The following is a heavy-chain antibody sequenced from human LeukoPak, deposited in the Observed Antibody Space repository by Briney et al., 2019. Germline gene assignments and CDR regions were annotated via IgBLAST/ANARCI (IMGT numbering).Heavy chain of an antibody. D-gene: IGHD3-10*01. CDR1: GGTFSSYA. CDR2: IIPILGIA. CDR3: ARVPYGSGSYRPLDY. J-gene: IGHJ4*02. V-gene: IGHV1-69*04. Sequence: SVKVSCKASGGTFSSYAISWVRQAPGQGLEWMGRIIPILGIANYAQKFQGRVTITADKSTSTAYMELSSLRSEDTAVYYCARVPYGSGSYRPLDYWGQGTLVTVSS.